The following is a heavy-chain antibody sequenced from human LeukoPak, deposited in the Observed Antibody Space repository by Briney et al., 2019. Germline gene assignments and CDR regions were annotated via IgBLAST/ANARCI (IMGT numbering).Heavy chain of an antibody. CDR1: GYTFTGYY. J-gene: IGHJ4*02. D-gene: IGHD2-2*01. V-gene: IGHV1-2*04. CDR3: ARGTRSVVVVPAASLDY. CDR2: INPNSGGT. Sequence: ASVKVSCKVSGYTFTGYYMHWVRQAPGQGLERMGWINPNSGGTNYAQNFQGWVTMTRDTSISTAYMELSRLRSDDTAVYYCARGTRSVVVVPAASLDYWGQGTLVTVSS.